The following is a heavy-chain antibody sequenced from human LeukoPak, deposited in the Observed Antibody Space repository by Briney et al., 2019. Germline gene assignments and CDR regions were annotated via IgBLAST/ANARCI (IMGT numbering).Heavy chain of an antibody. D-gene: IGHD4-11*01. CDR1: GGSISSSSYY. CDR3: ARGRITVTTPVAKLDY. J-gene: IGHJ4*02. V-gene: IGHV4-39*07. CDR2: IYYSGST. Sequence: PSETLSLTCTVSGGSISSSSYYWGWIRQPPGKGLEWIGSIYYSGSTYYNPSLKSRVTISVDTSKNQFSLKLSSVTAADTAVYYCARGRITVTTPVAKLDYWGQGTLVTVSS.